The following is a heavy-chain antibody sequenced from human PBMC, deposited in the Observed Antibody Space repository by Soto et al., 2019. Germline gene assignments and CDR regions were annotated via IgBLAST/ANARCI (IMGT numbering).Heavy chain of an antibody. CDR2: IIPIFGTT. CDR1: GGTFSNYA. V-gene: IGHV1-69*01. Sequence: QVQLVQSGAEVKKPGSSVKVSCKASGGTFSNYAVSWVRQAPGQVLEWMGDIIPIFGTTNYAQIFQGRVTIAADESTSTGYMELTNLRSADTALYYCAIVAYTSRATHWFDCWGQGTLVTVSS. J-gene: IGHJ5*01. CDR3: AIVAYTSRATHWFDC. D-gene: IGHD3-16*01.